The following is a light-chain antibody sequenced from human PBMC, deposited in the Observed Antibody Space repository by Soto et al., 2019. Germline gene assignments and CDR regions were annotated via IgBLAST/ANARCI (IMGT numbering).Light chain of an antibody. J-gene: IGKJ2*01. CDR1: QSVSSTY. V-gene: IGKV3-20*01. Sequence: ESVLTQSPGTLSLSPGERATLSCRASQSVSSTYLAWYQQKPGQAPRLLIYGASSRATGIPDRSSGSGSGTDFTLIISRLEPEDFAVYYCQQFGGSSYTFGQGTKLEIK. CDR2: GAS. CDR3: QQFGGSSYT.